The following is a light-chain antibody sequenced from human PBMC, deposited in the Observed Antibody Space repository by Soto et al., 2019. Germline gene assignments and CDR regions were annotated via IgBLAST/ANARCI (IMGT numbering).Light chain of an antibody. Sequence: ENVLTQSPGTLSLSPGERATLSCRASQTVSSYLTWYQQRPGQAPRLLIYGASKRATGIPDRFSGSGSGTDFTLAISRLEPEDFALYYCQQYGTSPFTFGQGTRLEIK. J-gene: IGKJ5*01. CDR3: QQYGTSPFT. V-gene: IGKV3-20*01. CDR2: GAS. CDR1: QTVSSY.